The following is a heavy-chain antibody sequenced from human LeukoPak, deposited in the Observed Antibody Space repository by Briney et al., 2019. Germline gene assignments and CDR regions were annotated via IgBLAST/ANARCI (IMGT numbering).Heavy chain of an antibody. J-gene: IGHJ4*02. D-gene: IGHD3-10*01. V-gene: IGHV4-34*01. CDR2: INHSGST. CDR1: GGSFSGYY. Sequence: PSETLCLTSAVYGGSFSGYYWSWIRQPPGKGLEWIGEINHSGSTNYNPALKRRVTISVETSKYQISLKLSSVTAADTAVYYCARFVLGFGEKFDYWGQGTLVTVSS. CDR3: ARFVLGFGEKFDY.